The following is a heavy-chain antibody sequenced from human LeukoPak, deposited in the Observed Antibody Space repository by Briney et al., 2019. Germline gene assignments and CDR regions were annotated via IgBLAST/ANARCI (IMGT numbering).Heavy chain of an antibody. CDR1: GFTFSSYS. Sequence: PGGSLRLSCAASGFTFSSYSMNWVRQAPGKGLEWVSYISTSTSTVYYADSVKGRFTISRDNAKKSLYLQMNSLRDEDTAVYYCARVDPAMGDFDYWSQGTLVTVSS. V-gene: IGHV3-48*02. D-gene: IGHD5-18*01. J-gene: IGHJ4*02. CDR3: ARVDPAMGDFDY. CDR2: ISTSTSTV.